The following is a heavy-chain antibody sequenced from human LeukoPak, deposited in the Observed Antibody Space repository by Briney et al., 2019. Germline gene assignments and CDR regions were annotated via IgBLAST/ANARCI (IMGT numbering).Heavy chain of an antibody. Sequence: PSETLSLTCTVSGGSISSSYSYWGWIRQPPGKGLEWIGNIYYSGSTYYSPSLTSRVTVSVDTSENQFSLKLSSVTAADTALYYCARIITTGLNFDFWGQGTLVTVSS. V-gene: IGHV4-39*07. CDR3: ARIITTGLNFDF. CDR1: GGSISSSYSY. D-gene: IGHD4-17*01. J-gene: IGHJ4*02. CDR2: IYYSGST.